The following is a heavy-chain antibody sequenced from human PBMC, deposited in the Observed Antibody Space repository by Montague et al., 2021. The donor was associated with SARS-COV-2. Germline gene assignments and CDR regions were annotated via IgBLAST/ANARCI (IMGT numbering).Heavy chain of an antibody. J-gene: IGHJ6*02. Sequence: SLRLSCAASGFTFSGSAMHWVRQASGKGLEWVGRIRSKANNYAPSYAASVKGRFTISRDDSKNTAYLQMNSLKTEDTAVYYCTRHWDYDILTGSYYYGMDVWGQGTTVTVSS. CDR3: TRHWDYDILTGSYYYGMDV. V-gene: IGHV3-73*01. CDR2: IRSKANNYAP. D-gene: IGHD3-9*01. CDR1: GFTFSGSA.